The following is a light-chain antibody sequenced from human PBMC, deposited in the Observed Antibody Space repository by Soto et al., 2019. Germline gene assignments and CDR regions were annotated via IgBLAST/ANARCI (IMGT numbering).Light chain of an antibody. J-gene: IGLJ2*01. CDR1: NSDLAYKY. Sequence: SALTQPASVSGSPGQSITISCTGTNSDLAYKYVSWYQQHADKAPRLIIYDVSYRPSGVSNRFSGSKSGNTASLTISGLQTEDEADYFCSSYTKTPVFFGGGTKLTVL. CDR2: DVS. V-gene: IGLV2-14*03. CDR3: SSYTKTPVF.